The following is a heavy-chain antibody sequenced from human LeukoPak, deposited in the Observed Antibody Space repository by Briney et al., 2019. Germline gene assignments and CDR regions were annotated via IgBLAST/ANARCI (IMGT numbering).Heavy chain of an antibody. CDR1: GFTFSSYG. D-gene: IGHD6-19*01. CDR3: AKDEIGAVAGLLDY. CDR2: ISFDGSNK. J-gene: IGHJ4*02. V-gene: IGHV3-30*18. Sequence: GGSLRLSCAASGFTFSSYGMYWVRQAPGKGLEWVAVISFDGSNKYYADSVRGRFTVSRDNSKDTLYLQMNSLRADDTAVYYCAKDEIGAVAGLLDYWGQGILVTVSS.